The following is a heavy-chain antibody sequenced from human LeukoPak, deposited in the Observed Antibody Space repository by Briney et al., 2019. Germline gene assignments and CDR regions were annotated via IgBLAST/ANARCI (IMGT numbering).Heavy chain of an antibody. V-gene: IGHV3-23*01. J-gene: IGHJ5*02. CDR3: AKDSGSSGWYGR. D-gene: IGHD6-19*01. CDR2: ISGSGGST. Sequence: PGGSLRLSCAASGFTFSSYAMSWVRQAPGKGLEWVSAISGSGGSTYYADSVKGRFTISRDNPKNTLYLQMNSLRAEDTAVYYCAKDSGSSGWYGRWGQGTLVTVSS. CDR1: GFTFSSYA.